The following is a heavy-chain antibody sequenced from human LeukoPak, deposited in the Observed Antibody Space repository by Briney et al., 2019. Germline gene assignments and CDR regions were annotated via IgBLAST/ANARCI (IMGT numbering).Heavy chain of an antibody. CDR1: GYTFTGYY. CDR2: INPNSGGT. CDR3: ARRLPDILTDYYYYGMDV. D-gene: IGHD3-9*01. J-gene: IGHJ6*02. Sequence: ASVKVSCKASGYTFTGYYMHWVRQAPGQGLEWMGWINPNSGGTNYAQKFQGWVTMTRDTSISTAYMELSSLRSEDTAVYYCARRLPDILTDYYYYGMDVWGQGTTVTVSS. V-gene: IGHV1-2*04.